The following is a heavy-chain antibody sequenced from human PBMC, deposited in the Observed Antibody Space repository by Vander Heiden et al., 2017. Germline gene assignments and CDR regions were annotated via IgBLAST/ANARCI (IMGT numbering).Heavy chain of an antibody. V-gene: IGHV3-21*01. CDR2: ISGSGYNI. CDR1: GFTVSSYT. Sequence: EVQLVESGGGLVKPGGSLRLSCAAPGFTVSSYTMDWVRQAPGKGLEWVSYISGSGYNIYYADSVKGRFTISRDNAKNSLYLQMNSLRAEDTAVYYCARHHCTGGSCRGYFDFWGQGTLVTVSS. J-gene: IGHJ4*02. CDR3: ARHHCTGGSCRGYFDF. D-gene: IGHD2-8*02.